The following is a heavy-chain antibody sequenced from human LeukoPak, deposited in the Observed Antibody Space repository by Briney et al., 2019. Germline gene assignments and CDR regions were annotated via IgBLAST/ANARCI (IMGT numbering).Heavy chain of an antibody. D-gene: IGHD3-10*01. Sequence: SETLSLTCAVPPESFTNFYWSWIRQSPGKSLEWLGEVNHRGTTNYSPSLKSRLSMSVDTSRNLFSQFSLDLSSVTAADTAMYFCARHRHAGPFDYWGQGILVTVSS. CDR2: VNHRGTT. CDR3: ARHRHAGPFDY. V-gene: IGHV4-34*01. CDR1: PESFTNFY. J-gene: IGHJ4*02.